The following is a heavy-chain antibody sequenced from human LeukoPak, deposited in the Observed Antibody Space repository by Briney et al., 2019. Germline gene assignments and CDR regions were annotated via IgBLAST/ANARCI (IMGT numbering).Heavy chain of an antibody. Sequence: ASVKVSCKASGYAFNGYHIHWVRQAPGQGLEWLGWINPNSGGTKYTQKFQGRVTMTRDTSITTAYMGLSRLRSDDTAVYYCAKGRVVAGSKSLTYHWFDPWGQGTLVTVSS. V-gene: IGHV1-2*02. CDR2: INPNSGGT. CDR1: GYAFNGYH. D-gene: IGHD6-19*01. CDR3: AKGRVVAGSKSLTYHWFDP. J-gene: IGHJ5*02.